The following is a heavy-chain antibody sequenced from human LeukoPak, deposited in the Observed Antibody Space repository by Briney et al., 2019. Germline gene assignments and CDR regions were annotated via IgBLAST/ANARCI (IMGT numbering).Heavy chain of an antibody. CDR2: INPNSGGT. CDR1: GYTFTGYY. Sequence: GASVKVSCKASGYTFTGYYMHWVRQAPGQGLEWMGWINPNSGGTNYAQKFQGWVTMTRDTSISTAYMELSRLRSDDTAVYYCARAGGDHGSWFDPWGRGTLVTVSS. V-gene: IGHV1-2*04. J-gene: IGHJ5*02. D-gene: IGHD3-10*01. CDR3: ARAGGDHGSWFDP.